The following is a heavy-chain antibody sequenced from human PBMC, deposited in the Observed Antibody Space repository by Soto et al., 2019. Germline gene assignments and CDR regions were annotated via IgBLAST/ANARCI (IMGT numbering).Heavy chain of an antibody. D-gene: IGHD3-10*01. V-gene: IGHV4-30-2*01. CDR1: GGSISSGGYS. CDR3: ARVLSSITMVRGVWFDL. J-gene: IGHJ5*02. Sequence: SETLSLTCAVSGGSISSGGYSWSWIRQPPGKGLEWIGYIYHSGSTYYNPSLKSRVTISVDRSKNQFSLKLSSVTAADTAVYYCARVLSSITMVRGVWFDLCGQGTLVTGSS. CDR2: IYHSGST.